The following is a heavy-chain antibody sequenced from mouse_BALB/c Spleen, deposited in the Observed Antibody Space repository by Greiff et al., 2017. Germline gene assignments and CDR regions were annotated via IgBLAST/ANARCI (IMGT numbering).Heavy chain of an antibody. CDR3: ARSTRITTDYFDY. D-gene: IGHD2-4*01. Sequence: VKLQESGAELAKPGASVKMSGKASGYTFTSYWMHWVKQRPGQGLEWIGYINPSTGYTEYNQKFKDKATLTADKSSSTAYMQLSSLTSEDSAVYYCARSTRITTDYFDYWGRGTTLTVS. J-gene: IGHJ2*01. CDR1: GYTFTSYW. V-gene: IGHV1-7*01. CDR2: INPSTGYT.